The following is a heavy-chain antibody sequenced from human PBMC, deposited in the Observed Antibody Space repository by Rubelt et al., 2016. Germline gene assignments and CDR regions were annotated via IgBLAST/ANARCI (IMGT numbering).Heavy chain of an antibody. CDR2: INQDGSEK. CDR3: ARGQYYGMDV. J-gene: IGHJ6*02. V-gene: IGHV3-7*04. Sequence: GGSLRLSCAASGFTFSDHCMSWVRQAPGKGLEWVANINQDGSEKKYVDSVKGRFTISRDNAKNTLYLQMNSLRAEDTAVYYCARGQYYGMDVWGQGTTVTVSS. CDR1: GFTFSDHC.